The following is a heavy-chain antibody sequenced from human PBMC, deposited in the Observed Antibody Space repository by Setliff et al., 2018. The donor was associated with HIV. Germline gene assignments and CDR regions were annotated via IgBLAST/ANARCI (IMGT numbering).Heavy chain of an antibody. CDR2: IYHTGIT. J-gene: IGHJ4*02. D-gene: IGHD6-19*01. CDR3: ARRYSSGWYGRYYFDY. Sequence: SETLSLTCTVSGGSITRTPYYWGWIRQPPGKGLEWIGSIYHTGITYDNPSLKSRVTISVDTSKNQFSLKLSSVTAADTAVYYCARRYSSGWYGRYYFDYWGQGTLVTVSS. CDR1: GGSITRTPYY. V-gene: IGHV4-39*07.